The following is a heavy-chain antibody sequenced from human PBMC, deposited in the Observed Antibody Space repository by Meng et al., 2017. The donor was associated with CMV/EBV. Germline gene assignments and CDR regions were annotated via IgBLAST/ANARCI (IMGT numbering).Heavy chain of an antibody. CDR3: ARDNRRGGVDY. Sequence: VQLQASGPDRVRSSPTLSLTCTVSGGSISSGDYYWSWIRQPPGKGLEWIGYIYYSGSTYYNPSLKSRVTISVDTSKNQFSLKLSSVTAADTAVYYCARDNRRGGVDYWGQGTLVTVSS. CDR2: IYYSGST. J-gene: IGHJ4*02. V-gene: IGHV4-30-4*08. CDR1: GGSISSGDYY. D-gene: IGHD3-3*01.